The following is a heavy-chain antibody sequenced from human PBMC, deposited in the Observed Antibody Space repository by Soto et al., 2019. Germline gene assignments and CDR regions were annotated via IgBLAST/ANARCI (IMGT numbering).Heavy chain of an antibody. CDR2: INAGNGNT. V-gene: IGHV1-3*01. Sequence: QVQLVQSGAEVKKPGASVKVSCKASGYTFTSYAMHWVRQAPGQRLEWMGWINAGNGNTKYSQKFQGRVTNTGDTSASTAYLELSSLRSEDTAVYYCARDPYYDFWSGYSGYYYYYMDVWGKGTTVTVSS. CDR3: ARDPYYDFWSGYSGYYYYYMDV. CDR1: GYTFTSYA. J-gene: IGHJ6*03. D-gene: IGHD3-3*01.